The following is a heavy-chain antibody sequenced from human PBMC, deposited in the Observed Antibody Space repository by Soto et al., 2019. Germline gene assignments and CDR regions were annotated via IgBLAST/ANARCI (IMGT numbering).Heavy chain of an antibody. CDR1: GFTFSNYW. Sequence: EVQLVESGGGLVQPGGSLRLSCAASGFTFSNYWMYWVRQAPGKGLEWVSRINSDGSVSSYADSVKGRLTISRDNVKNTRYLQMDRLRGEDTAVSYCARGDCVGGTCYSLAGSFYYYMDVWGKGTTVTVFS. V-gene: IGHV3-74*02. D-gene: IGHD2-15*01. CDR3: ARGDCVGGTCYSLAGSFYYYMDV. J-gene: IGHJ6*03. CDR2: INSDGSVS.